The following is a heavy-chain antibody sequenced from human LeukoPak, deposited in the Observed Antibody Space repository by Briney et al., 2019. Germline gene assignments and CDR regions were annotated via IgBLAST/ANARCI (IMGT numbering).Heavy chain of an antibody. CDR2: IYTSGST. V-gene: IGHV4-61*02. J-gene: IGHJ6*03. D-gene: IGHD4-17*01. Sequence: SETLSLTCTVSGGSISSGSYYWSWIRQTAGKGLEWIGRIYTSGSTNYNPSLKSRVTISVDTSKNQFSLRLSSVTAADTAVYYCARDPTAGYYYYYMDVWGKGTTVTVSS. CDR1: GGSISSGSYY. CDR3: ARDPTAGYYYYYMDV.